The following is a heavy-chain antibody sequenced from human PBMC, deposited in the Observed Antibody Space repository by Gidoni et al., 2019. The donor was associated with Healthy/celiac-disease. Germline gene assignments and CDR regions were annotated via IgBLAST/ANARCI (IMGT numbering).Heavy chain of an antibody. Sequence: EVQLVASGGGLVQPGGSLSLSCAASGFTFISYSMNWVRQAPGKGLEWVSSISSSISTIYDADSVKGRFTISRDNAKNSLYLQMNSLRDEDTAVYYCARGCSGGSCYLYYYGMDVWGQGTTVTVSS. CDR1: GFTFISYS. CDR2: ISSSISTI. V-gene: IGHV3-48*02. CDR3: ARGCSGGSCYLYYYGMDV. D-gene: IGHD2-15*01. J-gene: IGHJ6*02.